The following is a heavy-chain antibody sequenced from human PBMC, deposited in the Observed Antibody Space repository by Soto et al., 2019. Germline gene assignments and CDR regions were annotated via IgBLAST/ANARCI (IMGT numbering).Heavy chain of an antibody. J-gene: IGHJ4*02. V-gene: IGHV2-5*08. CDR3: ARKNYGDYPTDY. Sequence: TLSLTCTVSGGSISNYYWNWIRQPPGKALEWLAVIYWDDDKRYSPSLQSRLTITKDTSKNQVVLTMTNMDPVDTATYYCARKNYGDYPTDYWGQGTLVTVSS. CDR1: GGSISNYY. CDR2: IYWDDDK. D-gene: IGHD4-17*01.